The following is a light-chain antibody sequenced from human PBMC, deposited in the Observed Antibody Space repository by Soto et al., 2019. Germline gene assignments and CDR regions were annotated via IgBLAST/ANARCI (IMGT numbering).Light chain of an antibody. J-gene: IGLJ1*01. V-gene: IGLV2-8*01. CDR2: EVS. CDR3: SSYAGSNNAYV. CDR1: SSDVGGYNY. Sequence: QSVLTQPPSASGSPGQSVTISCTGTSSDVGGYNYVSWYQQHPGKAPKLMIYEVSKRPSGVPDRFSGPKSGNTASLTVSGLQAEDEADYYCSSYAGSNNAYVFGTGTRSPS.